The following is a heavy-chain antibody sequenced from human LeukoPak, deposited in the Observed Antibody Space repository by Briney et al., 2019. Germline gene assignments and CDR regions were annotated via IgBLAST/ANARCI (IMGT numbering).Heavy chain of an antibody. CDR1: GFTFSSYW. CDR3: ARAKGLRYFDWLGKLDYYYYYMDV. J-gene: IGHJ6*03. CDR2: IKQDGSEK. D-gene: IGHD3-9*01. Sequence: GGSLRLSCAASGFTFSSYWMSWVRQAPGKGLEWVANIKQDGSEKYYVDSVKGRFTISRDNAKNSLYLQMNSLRAEDTAVYYCARAKGLRYFDWLGKLDYYYYYMDVWGKGTTVTISS. V-gene: IGHV3-7*01.